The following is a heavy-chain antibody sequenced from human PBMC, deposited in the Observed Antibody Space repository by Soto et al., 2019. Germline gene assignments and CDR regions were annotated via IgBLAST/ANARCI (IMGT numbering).Heavy chain of an antibody. D-gene: IGHD3-10*01. CDR1: GFPFISYA. CDR3: ARSRITMVRGVTKSGDWFDP. CDR2: ISYDGSNK. J-gene: IGHJ5*02. Sequence: PGGSLRLSCAASGFPFISYAMHWVRQATGKGLEWVAVISYDGSNKYYADSVKGRFTISRDNSKNTLYLQMNSLRAEDTAVYYCARSRITMVRGVTKSGDWFDPWGQGTLVTVSS. V-gene: IGHV3-30-3*01.